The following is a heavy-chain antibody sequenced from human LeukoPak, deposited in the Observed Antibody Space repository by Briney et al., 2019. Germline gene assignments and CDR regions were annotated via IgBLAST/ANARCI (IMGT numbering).Heavy chain of an antibody. CDR3: ARSPPAGAPRLSYYYYYYMDV. J-gene: IGHJ6*03. Sequence: SETLSLTCAVYGGSFSGYYWSWIRQPPGKGLEWIGEINHSGSTNYNPSLKRRVTISVDTSKNQFSLKLRSVTAADTAVYYCARSPPAGAPRLSYYYYYYMDVWGKGTTVTVSS. CDR2: INHSGST. D-gene: IGHD1-26*01. V-gene: IGHV4-34*01. CDR1: GGSFSGYY.